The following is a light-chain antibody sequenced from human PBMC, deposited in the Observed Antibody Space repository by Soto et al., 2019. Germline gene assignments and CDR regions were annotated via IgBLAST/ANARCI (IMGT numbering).Light chain of an antibody. Sequence: EVVMTQSPATLSVSPGERVTLSCRASQGLNSNLAWYQQKPGQVPRLLIYGASTRATGIPARFSGSGSGTEFTLTISSLHSEDFAVYYCQQYNNSWTFGQGTRVEI. CDR2: GAS. J-gene: IGKJ1*01. V-gene: IGKV3-15*01. CDR1: QGLNSN. CDR3: QQYNNSWT.